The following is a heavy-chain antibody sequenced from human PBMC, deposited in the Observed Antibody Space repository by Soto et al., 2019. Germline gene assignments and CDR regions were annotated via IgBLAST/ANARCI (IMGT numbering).Heavy chain of an antibody. J-gene: IGHJ4*02. D-gene: IGHD6-13*01. Sequence: EVQLEESGGGLVQPGGSLRLSCAASGFTFSSYWMTWVRQAPGKGLEWVANIKEDGSEQYQVDSVKGRFTFSRDNAKKTLYLQMNSQRVEDTAVYYCARLTAAGGVDQFDYWGQGTLVTVSS. CDR1: GFTFSSYW. CDR3: ARLTAAGGVDQFDY. V-gene: IGHV3-7*05. CDR2: IKEDGSEQ.